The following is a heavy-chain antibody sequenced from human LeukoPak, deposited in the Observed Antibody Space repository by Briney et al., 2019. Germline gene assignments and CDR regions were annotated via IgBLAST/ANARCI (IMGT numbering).Heavy chain of an antibody. CDR3: ARVTDGHDAFDF. CDR1: GGSISSSNW. J-gene: IGHJ3*01. D-gene: IGHD5-24*01. Sequence: PSETLSLTCAVSGGSISSSNWWSWVRQPPGKGLEWIGEINHSGSTNYNPSLKSRVTISADTSKNQFSLKLSSVTAADTAIYYCARVTDGHDAFDFWGQGTMVTVSS. CDR2: INHSGST. V-gene: IGHV4-4*02.